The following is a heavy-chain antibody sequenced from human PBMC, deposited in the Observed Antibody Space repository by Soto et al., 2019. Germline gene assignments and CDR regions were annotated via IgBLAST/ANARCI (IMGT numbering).Heavy chain of an antibody. CDR3: VRQGIGYLHGLVDV. D-gene: IGHD6-25*01. Sequence: QVHVQQSGPGLVKPSETLSLSCTVSSGPSSSHNWGWIRQPPGRGLEWIRYVYYTGGTSYNPSIKSRVTISAHTSTNPTSLTRSSVTAAGTSVYYCVRQGIGYLHGLVDVWCQGTTVSVSS. CDR2: VYYTGGT. J-gene: IGHJ6*02. V-gene: IGHV4-59*08. CDR1: SGPSSSHN.